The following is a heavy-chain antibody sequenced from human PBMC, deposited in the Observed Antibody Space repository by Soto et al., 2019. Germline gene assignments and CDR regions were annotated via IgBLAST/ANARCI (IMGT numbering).Heavy chain of an antibody. Sequence: QVQLVESGGGVVQPGRSLRLSCAASGFTFSSYAMHWVRQAPGKGLEWVAVISYDGSNKYYADSVKGRFTISRDNSKNTLYLQMNSLRAEDTAMYYCARDTQQLWAYYFDYWGQGTLVTVSS. D-gene: IGHD5-18*01. CDR1: GFTFSSYA. CDR2: ISYDGSNK. V-gene: IGHV3-30-3*01. J-gene: IGHJ4*02. CDR3: ARDTQQLWAYYFDY.